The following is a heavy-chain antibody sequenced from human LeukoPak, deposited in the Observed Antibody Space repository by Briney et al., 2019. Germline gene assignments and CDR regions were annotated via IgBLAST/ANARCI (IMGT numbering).Heavy chain of an antibody. Sequence: GGSLRLSCAASGFIFSNYWMSWVRKAPGKGLERVANIKLDGSEKNNVDSVKGRFTISRDNAKNSLYLQMNSLRAEDTAVYYCVRDSSRSYVYWGQGTLVTVSS. J-gene: IGHJ4*02. V-gene: IGHV3-7*01. CDR1: GFIFSNYW. CDR2: IKLDGSEK. CDR3: VRDSSRSYVY. D-gene: IGHD6-13*01.